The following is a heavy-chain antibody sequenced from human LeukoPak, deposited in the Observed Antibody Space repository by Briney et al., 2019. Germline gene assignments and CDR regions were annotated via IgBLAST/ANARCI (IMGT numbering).Heavy chain of an antibody. V-gene: IGHV4-59*01. J-gene: IGHJ4*02. D-gene: IGHD3-10*01. CDR1: GGSISSYY. CDR2: ISYSGST. CDR3: ARGRLGGSGSYYNVLDY. Sequence: PSETLSLTCTVSGGSISSYYWSWIRQPPGKGLEWIGYISYSGSTNYNPSLKSQVTISVDTSRNQFSLKLSSVTAADTAVYYCARGRLGGSGSYYNVLDYWGQGTLVTVSS.